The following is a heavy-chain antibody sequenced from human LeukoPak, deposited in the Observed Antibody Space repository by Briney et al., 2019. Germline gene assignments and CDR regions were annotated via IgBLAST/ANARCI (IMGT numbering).Heavy chain of an antibody. CDR2: IYYSGST. CDR3: ARVKAAAETYYYYYYMDV. D-gene: IGHD6-13*01. V-gene: IGHV4-39*07. J-gene: IGHJ6*03. Sequence: SETLSLTCTVSGGSISSSSYYWGWIRQPPGKGLEWIGSIYYSGSTYYNPSLKSRVTISVDTSKNQFSLKLSSVTAADTAVYYCARVKAAAETYYYYYYMDVWGKGTTVTISS. CDR1: GGSISSSSYY.